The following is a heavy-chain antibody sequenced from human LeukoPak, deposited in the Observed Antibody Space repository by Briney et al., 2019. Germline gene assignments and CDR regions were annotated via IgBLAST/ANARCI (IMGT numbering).Heavy chain of an antibody. J-gene: IGHJ3*02. CDR1: GFTVSSNY. D-gene: IGHD3-9*01. V-gene: IGHV3-23*01. CDR3: AKDQIPSYYDFMTGYYRSDAFDI. CDR2: ISGSGGST. Sequence: GGSLRLSCAASGFTVSSNYMSWVRQAPGKGLEWVSAISGSGGSTYYADSVKGRFTISRDNSKNTLYLQMTSLRADDTAVYYCAKDQIPSYYDFMTGYYRSDAFDIWGQGTMVTVSS.